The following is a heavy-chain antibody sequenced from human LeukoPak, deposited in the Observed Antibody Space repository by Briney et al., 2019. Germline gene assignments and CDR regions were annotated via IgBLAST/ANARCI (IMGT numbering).Heavy chain of an antibody. CDR2: ISTAGDT. V-gene: IGHV3-13*01. CDR3: AKEPLTAGFWYFEL. J-gene: IGHJ2*01. Sequence: PGGSLRLSCAASGFTFSSSDMHWVRQTAGKGLEWVSAISTAGDTFYSDSVKGRFTISRENAKNSLYLQMDSLGAGDTAVYYCAKEPLTAGFWYFELWGRGTLATVSA. D-gene: IGHD2-21*02. CDR1: GFTFSSSD.